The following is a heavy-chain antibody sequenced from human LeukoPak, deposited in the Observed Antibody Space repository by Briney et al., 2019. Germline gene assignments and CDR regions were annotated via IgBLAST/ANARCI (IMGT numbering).Heavy chain of an antibody. J-gene: IGHJ4*02. V-gene: IGHV3-30*18. Sequence: GGSLRLSCEASGFTFSSYGMHWVRQAPGKGLEWVAVISYDESNKNYADSVKGRFTISRDNSKNTLYLQINSLRAEDTAVYFCAKYGSYNYFDTSPDYWGQGTLVTVSS. D-gene: IGHD3-22*01. CDR3: AKYGSYNYFDTSPDY. CDR2: ISYDESNK. CDR1: GFTFSSYG.